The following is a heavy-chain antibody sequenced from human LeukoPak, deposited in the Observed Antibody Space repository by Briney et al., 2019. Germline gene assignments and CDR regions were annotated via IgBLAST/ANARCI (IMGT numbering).Heavy chain of an antibody. Sequence: GGSLRLSCAASGFTFSSYSMNWVRQAPGKGLEWVSSISSSSSYIYYADSVKGRFTISRDNAKNSLYLQMNSLRAEDTAVYYCARDPPPSYGSGTYYGMDVWGQGTTVTVSS. V-gene: IGHV3-21*01. CDR2: ISSSSSYI. J-gene: IGHJ6*02. CDR3: ARDPPPSYGSGTYYGMDV. CDR1: GFTFSSYS. D-gene: IGHD3-10*01.